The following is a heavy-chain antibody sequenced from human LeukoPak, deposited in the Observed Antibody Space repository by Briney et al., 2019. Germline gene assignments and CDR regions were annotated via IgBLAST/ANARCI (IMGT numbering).Heavy chain of an antibody. J-gene: IGHJ4*02. V-gene: IGHV3-23*01. CDR2: ISGSGGST. CDR1: GFTFSSYA. Sequence: GGSLRLSCAASGFTFSSYAMSWVRQAPGKGLEWVSAISGSGGSTYYADSVKGRFTISRDNSKNTLYLQMDSLRAEDTAVYYCVGYSSSWYVGDFDYWSQGTLVTVSS. D-gene: IGHD6-13*01. CDR3: VGYSSSWYVGDFDY.